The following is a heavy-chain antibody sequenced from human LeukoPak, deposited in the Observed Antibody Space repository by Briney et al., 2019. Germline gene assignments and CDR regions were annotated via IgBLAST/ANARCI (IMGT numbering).Heavy chain of an antibody. CDR2: ISWNSGSI. J-gene: IGHJ6*03. Sequence: PGGSLRLSCAASGFTFDDYAVHWVRQAPGKGLEWVSGISWNSGSIGYADSVKGRFTISRDNAKNSLYLQMNSLRAEDTAVYYCARIEWELRSLYYYYYMDVWGKGTTVTVSS. V-gene: IGHV3-9*01. CDR1: GFTFDDYA. D-gene: IGHD1-26*01. CDR3: ARIEWELRSLYYYYYMDV.